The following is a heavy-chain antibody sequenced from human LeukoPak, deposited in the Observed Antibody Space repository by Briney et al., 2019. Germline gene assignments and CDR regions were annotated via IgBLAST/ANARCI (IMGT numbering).Heavy chain of an antibody. CDR1: GYTFTGYY. J-gene: IGHJ4*02. D-gene: IGHD5-24*01. CDR3: ARDVEMATIHFDY. Sequence: ASVKVSCKASGYTFTGYYMHWVRQAPGQGLEWMGWINPNSGGTNYAQEFQGRVTMTRDTSISTAYMELSRLRSDDTAVYYCARDVEMATIHFDYWGQGTLVTVSS. CDR2: INPNSGGT. V-gene: IGHV1-2*02.